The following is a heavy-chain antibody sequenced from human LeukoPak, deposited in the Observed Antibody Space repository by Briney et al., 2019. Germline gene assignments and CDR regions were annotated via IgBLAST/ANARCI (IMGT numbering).Heavy chain of an antibody. D-gene: IGHD2-2*01. V-gene: IGHV3-21*01. CDR1: GFTFSSYS. CDR2: ISSSSSYI. Sequence: GGSLRLSCAASGFTFSSYSMNWVRQAPGKGLEWVSSISSSSSYIYYADSVKGRFTISRDNAKNSLYLQMNSLRAEDTAVYYCARSPDKAQFGYCSSTSCYAEGYGMDVWGQGTTVTVSS. J-gene: IGHJ6*02. CDR3: ARSPDKAQFGYCSSTSCYAEGYGMDV.